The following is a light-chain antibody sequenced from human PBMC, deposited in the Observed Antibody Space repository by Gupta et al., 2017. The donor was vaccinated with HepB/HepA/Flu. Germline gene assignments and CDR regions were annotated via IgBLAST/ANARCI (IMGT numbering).Light chain of an antibody. CDR3: QQRGSCPIT. CDR2: DAS. Sequence: EIVLIQSPATLSLSPGERATLSCRASQSVSIYLAWYQQKPGQAPRLLIYDASSRATGIPARFSGSGSGTDFTLTISSLEPEDFAVYYCQQRGSCPITFGRGTKVEIK. CDR1: QSVSIY. J-gene: IGKJ4*01. V-gene: IGKV3-11*01.